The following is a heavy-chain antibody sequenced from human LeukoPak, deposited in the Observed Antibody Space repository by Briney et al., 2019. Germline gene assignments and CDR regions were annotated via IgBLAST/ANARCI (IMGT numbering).Heavy chain of an antibody. CDR2: ISYDGSNK. CDR3: AREHYYGMDV. V-gene: IGHV3-30*19. CDR1: GFSFSDYY. Sequence: GGSLRLSCAVSGFSFSDYYMTWVRQAPGKGLEWVAVISYDGSNKYYADSVKGRFTISRDNPKNTLYLQMSSLGAEDTAVYYCAREHYYGMDVWGQGTTVTVSS. J-gene: IGHJ6*02.